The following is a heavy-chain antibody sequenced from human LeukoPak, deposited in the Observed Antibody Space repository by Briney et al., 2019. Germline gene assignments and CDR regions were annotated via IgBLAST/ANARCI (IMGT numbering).Heavy chain of an antibody. D-gene: IGHD3-22*01. CDR1: GGTFSSYA. CDR3: ARVVSYYDSPGAFDI. V-gene: IGHV1-69*06. CDR2: IIPIFGTV. J-gene: IGHJ3*02. Sequence: ASVKVSCKTSGGTFSSYAISWVRQAPGQGLEWMGGIIPIFGTVNSAPKFQGRVTVTADKSTSTAYMELSSLRSEDTAVYYCARVVSYYDSPGAFDIWGQGTMVTVSS.